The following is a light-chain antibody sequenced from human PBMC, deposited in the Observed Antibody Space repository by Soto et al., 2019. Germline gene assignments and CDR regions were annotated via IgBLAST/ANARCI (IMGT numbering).Light chain of an antibody. CDR2: GSS. CDR3: QQYNNWGLS. Sequence: IVMTQSPATLSVSPGEGVTLSCRASENVGTNLAWYQQKPGQAPRLLIYGSSTRATGIPATFSGSGSGTEFTLTISSLQSEESAIYYCQQYNNWGLSFGGGTKVEIE. V-gene: IGKV3D-15*01. CDR1: ENVGTN. J-gene: IGKJ4*01.